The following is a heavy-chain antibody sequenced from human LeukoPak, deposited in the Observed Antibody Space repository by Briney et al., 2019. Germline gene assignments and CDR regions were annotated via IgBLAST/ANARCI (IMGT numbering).Heavy chain of an antibody. CDR3: TRDVWGDRDNYFDC. CDR2: INSNGRNT. Sequence: GGSLRLSCAASGFSFSSYWMHWVRQAPGKGLVWVSRINSNGRNTSYADSVKGRFTISRDNAKNTLYLEMNNLRAEDTAVYYCTRDVWGDRDNYFDCWGQGTLVTVSS. CDR1: GFSFSSYW. D-gene: IGHD2-8*01. J-gene: IGHJ4*02. V-gene: IGHV3-74*01.